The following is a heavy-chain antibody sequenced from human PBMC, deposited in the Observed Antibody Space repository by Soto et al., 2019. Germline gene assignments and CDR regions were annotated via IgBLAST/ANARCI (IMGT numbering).Heavy chain of an antibody. J-gene: IGHJ5*02. CDR1: GYTFTGYY. CDR3: ANILTDSLRNP. CDR2: INPKSGAT. V-gene: IGHV1-2*02. Sequence: QVQLVQSGAEVKKPGASVKVSCKASGYTFTGYYMHWVRQAPGQGLEWMGWINPKSGATNYAQNFQGRVTMTRDTSISTAYMELSRLRSDDTAVYYCANILTDSLRNPWGQGTLVTVSS. D-gene: IGHD3-9*01.